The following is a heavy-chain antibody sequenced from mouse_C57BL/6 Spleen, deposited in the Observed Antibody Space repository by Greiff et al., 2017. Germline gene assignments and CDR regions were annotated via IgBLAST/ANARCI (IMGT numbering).Heavy chain of an antibody. CDR3: AIYYDFPYFDY. CDR1: GYSFTGYF. V-gene: IGHV1-20*01. CDR2: INPYNGDT. D-gene: IGHD2-4*01. Sequence: VPLQQSGPELVKPGDSVKISCKASGYSFTGYFMNWVMQSHGKSLEWIGRINPYNGDTFYNQKFKGKATLTVDKSSSTAHMELRSLTSEDSAVYYCAIYYDFPYFDYWGQGTTLTVSS. J-gene: IGHJ2*01.